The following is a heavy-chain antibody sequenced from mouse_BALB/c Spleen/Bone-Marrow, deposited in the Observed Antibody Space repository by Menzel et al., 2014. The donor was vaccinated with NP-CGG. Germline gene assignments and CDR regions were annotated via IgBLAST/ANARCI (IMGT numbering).Heavy chain of an antibody. CDR2: IDPENGDT. CDR1: GFNIKDYY. V-gene: IGHV14-4*02. CDR3: NADPIT. Sequence: EVKVEESGAELVRSGASVKLSCTASGFNIKDYYMNWVKQRPEQGLEWIGWIDPENGDTEYAPKFQGKATMTADTSSNTAYPQLSSLTSEDTGVYYCNADPITWGQGTTLTVSS. J-gene: IGHJ2*01.